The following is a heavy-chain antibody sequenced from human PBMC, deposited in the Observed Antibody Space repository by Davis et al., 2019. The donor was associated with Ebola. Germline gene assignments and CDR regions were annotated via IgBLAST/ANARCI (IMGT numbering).Heavy chain of an antibody. J-gene: IGHJ5*02. CDR2: INHSGIT. D-gene: IGHD3-3*01. CDR3: ARADYDFWSGYYGGNWFDP. V-gene: IGHV4-34*01. Sequence: SETLSLTCAVYGGSFSGYYWSWIRQPPGKGLEWSGEINHSGITNYTPSLTSRVTISVDTSKNQFSMKLSSVTAADTAVYYCARADYDFWSGYYGGNWFDPWGQGTLVTVSS. CDR1: GGSFSGYY.